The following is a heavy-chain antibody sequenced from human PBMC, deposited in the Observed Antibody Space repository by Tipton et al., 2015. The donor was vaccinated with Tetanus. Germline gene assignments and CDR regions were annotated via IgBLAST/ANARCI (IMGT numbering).Heavy chain of an antibody. D-gene: IGHD5-24*01. Sequence: TLSLTCAVYGGSFSGYYWTWIRQPPGQGPEWIGEIHPSGSANSNPSLNSRVTISVDTSKNQFSLRLTSVTAADTAVYYCARGEDTYKSGNYWGQGTLVTVSS. J-gene: IGHJ4*02. V-gene: IGHV4-34*01. CDR2: IHPSGSA. CDR3: ARGEDTYKSGNY. CDR1: GGSFSGYY.